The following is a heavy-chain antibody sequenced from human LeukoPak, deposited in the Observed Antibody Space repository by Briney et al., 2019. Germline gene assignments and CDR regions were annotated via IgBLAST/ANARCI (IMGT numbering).Heavy chain of an antibody. D-gene: IGHD3-10*01. J-gene: IGHJ4*02. CDR2: IKQDGSEK. CDR1: GFTFSSYW. Sequence: PGGSLRLSCAASGFTFSSYWMSWVRQAPGKGLERVANIKQDGSEKYYVDSVKGRFTISRDNAKNSLYLQMNSLRAEDTAVYYCARIQHYGPFDYWGQGTLVTVSS. CDR3: ARIQHYGPFDY. V-gene: IGHV3-7*01.